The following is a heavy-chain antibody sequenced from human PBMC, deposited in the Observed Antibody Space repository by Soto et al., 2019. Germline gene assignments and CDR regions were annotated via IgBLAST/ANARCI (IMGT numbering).Heavy chain of an antibody. D-gene: IGHD3-10*01. J-gene: IGHJ3*02. Sequence: ASVKVSCKASGGTFSSYAISWVRQAPGQGLEWMGGIIPIFCTANYAQKFQGRVTITADESTSTAYMELSSLRSEDTAVYYCASGSHSGSGSYYAFDIWGQGTMVTVSS. CDR2: IIPIFCTA. CDR1: GGTFSSYA. V-gene: IGHV1-69*13. CDR3: ASGSHSGSGSYYAFDI.